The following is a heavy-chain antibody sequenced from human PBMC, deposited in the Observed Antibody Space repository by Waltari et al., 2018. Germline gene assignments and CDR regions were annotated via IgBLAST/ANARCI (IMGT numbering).Heavy chain of an antibody. Sequence: QVQLVQSGAEVKKPGASVKVSCKASGYTFTSYGISWVRLAPGQGLEWMGWISPYNGNTNYAQKLQGRVTMTTDTSTTTAYMELRSLRSDDAAVYYCARVAYDLDAFDIWGQGTMVTVSS. CDR3: ARVAYDLDAFDI. J-gene: IGHJ3*02. D-gene: IGHD5-12*01. V-gene: IGHV1-18*01. CDR1: GYTFTSYG. CDR2: ISPYNGNT.